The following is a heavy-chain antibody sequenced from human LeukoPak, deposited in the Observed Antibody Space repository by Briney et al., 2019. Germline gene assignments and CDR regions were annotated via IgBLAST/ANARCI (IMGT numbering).Heavy chain of an antibody. CDR3: AREPTVTTSGY. J-gene: IGHJ4*02. D-gene: IGHD4-17*01. V-gene: IGHV3-21*01. CDR2: ISSRSSSI. Sequence: PGGSLRLSCAASGFSFSSYGMNWVRQAPGKGLEWVSSISSRSSSIYYADSVKGRFTISRDDAKNSLYLQMNSLRTEDTAIYLCAREPTVTTSGYWGQGTLVTVSS. CDR1: GFSFSSYG.